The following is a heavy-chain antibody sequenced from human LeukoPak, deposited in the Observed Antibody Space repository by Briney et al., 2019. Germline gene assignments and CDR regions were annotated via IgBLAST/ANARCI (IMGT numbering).Heavy chain of an antibody. CDR2: TYYRSKWYN. V-gene: IGHV6-1*01. Sequence: SQTLSLTCAISGDSVSSNSAAWTWIRQSPSRGLEWLGRTYYRSKWYNDYAVSVKSRITINPDTSKNQFSLQLNSVTPEDTAVYYCARENCDSSGYYYGFDYWGQGTLVTVSS. CDR3: ARENCDSSGYYYGFDY. J-gene: IGHJ4*02. CDR1: GDSVSSNSAA. D-gene: IGHD3-22*01.